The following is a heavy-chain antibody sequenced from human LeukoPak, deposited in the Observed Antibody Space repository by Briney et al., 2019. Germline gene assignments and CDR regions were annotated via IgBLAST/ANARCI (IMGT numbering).Heavy chain of an antibody. CDR3: ATAYYYDSSGYRY. Sequence: SETLSLTCTVSGGSISSYYWSWIRQPPGKGLEWIGYIYYSGSTNYNPSLKSRVTISVDTSKNQFSLKLSSVTAADTAVYYCATAYYYDSSGYRYWGQGTLVTVSS. J-gene: IGHJ4*02. V-gene: IGHV4-59*12. CDR2: IYYSGST. CDR1: GGSISSYY. D-gene: IGHD3-22*01.